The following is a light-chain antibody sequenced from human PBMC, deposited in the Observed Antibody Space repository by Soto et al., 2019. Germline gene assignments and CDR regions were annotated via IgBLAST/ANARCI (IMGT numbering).Light chain of an antibody. J-gene: IGKJ1*01. CDR2: GAS. Sequence: EIVLTQSPGTLSLSPGERATLSCRASQIISSNLAWYQQKPGQAPRLLIYGASSRATGIPVRFSGSGSGTDFTLTISRLEPEDFAVYYCQRYGTSTTFGQGTKVDIK. V-gene: IGKV3-20*01. CDR3: QRYGTSTT. CDR1: QIISSN.